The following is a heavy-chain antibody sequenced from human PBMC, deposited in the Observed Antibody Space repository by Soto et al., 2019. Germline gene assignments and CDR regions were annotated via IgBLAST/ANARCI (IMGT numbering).Heavy chain of an antibody. Sequence: SETLSLTCNVSGDSITNTAYFWEWIRQPPGKGLEWLGNIYRGGSTSYNPSLMSRVTISVDTSKNHFSLKMTSVTAADTAVYYCARRPAYESSVYLQFDPWGQGTLVTVSS. CDR2: IYRGGST. V-gene: IGHV4-39*02. J-gene: IGHJ5*02. D-gene: IGHD3-22*01. CDR1: GDSITNTAYF. CDR3: ARRPAYESSVYLQFDP.